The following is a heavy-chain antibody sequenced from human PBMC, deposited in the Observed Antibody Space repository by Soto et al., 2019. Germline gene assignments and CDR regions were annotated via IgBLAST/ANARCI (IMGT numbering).Heavy chain of an antibody. CDR3: ADGGEWSFNFEC. D-gene: IGHD3-3*01. V-gene: IGHV3-23*01. CDR2: ISASGSNT. J-gene: IGHJ4*02. CDR1: GFTFSSYA. Sequence: GGSLRLSCAASGFTFSSYAMSWVRQAPGRGLEWVSGISASGSNTYYADSVKGRFTISRDNSKNTLYLQMNNLRVEDKAVYYCADGGEWSFNFECWGQGTLVTVSS.